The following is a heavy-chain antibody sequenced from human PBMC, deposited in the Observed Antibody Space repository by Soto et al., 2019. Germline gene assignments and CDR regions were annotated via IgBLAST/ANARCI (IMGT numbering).Heavy chain of an antibody. V-gene: IGHV1-58*02. Sequence: PSVKVSCKASGFTFTSSAMQWVRQARGQRLEWIGWIVVGSGNTNYAQKFQERVTITRDMSTSTAYMELSSLRSEDTAVYYCAASTRFIRGAFDIWGQGTMVTVSS. CDR3: AASTRFIRGAFDI. D-gene: IGHD2-2*01. CDR1: GFTFTSSA. J-gene: IGHJ3*02. CDR2: IVVGSGNT.